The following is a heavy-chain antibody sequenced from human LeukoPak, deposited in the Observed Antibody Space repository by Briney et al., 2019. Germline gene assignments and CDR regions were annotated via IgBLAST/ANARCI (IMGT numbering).Heavy chain of an antibody. Sequence: GGSLRLSCAASGFTFSSYAMSWVRQAPGKGLEWVSAISGSGGSTYYADSVKGRFTISRDNAKNSLYLQMNSLRAEDTAVYYCAREPYSSSSEGFYYYYYMDVWGKGTTVTVSS. CDR2: ISGSGGST. CDR1: GFTFSSYA. CDR3: AREPYSSSSEGFYYYYYMDV. D-gene: IGHD6-6*01. J-gene: IGHJ6*03. V-gene: IGHV3-23*01.